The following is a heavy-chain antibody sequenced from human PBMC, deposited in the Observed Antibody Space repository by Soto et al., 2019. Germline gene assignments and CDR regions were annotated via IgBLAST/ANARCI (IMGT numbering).Heavy chain of an antibody. J-gene: IGHJ4*02. Sequence: GGSLRLSCAASGFTFSSYAMSWVRQAPGKGLEWVSAISGSGGSTYYADSVKGRFTISRDNSKNTLYLQMNSLRAEDTAVYYCAKVPYYDFWSGYAPRYWGQGTLVTVSS. CDR2: ISGSGGST. V-gene: IGHV3-23*01. CDR3: AKVPYYDFWSGYAPRY. CDR1: GFTFSSYA. D-gene: IGHD3-3*01.